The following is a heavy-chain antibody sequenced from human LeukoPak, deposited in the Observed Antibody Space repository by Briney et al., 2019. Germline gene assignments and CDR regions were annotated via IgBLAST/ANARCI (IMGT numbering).Heavy chain of an antibody. J-gene: IGHJ3*02. CDR2: IYYSGST. D-gene: IGHD5-12*01. CDR1: GGSISSYY. V-gene: IGHV4-59*01. Sequence: SETLSLTCTVSGGSISSYYWSWIRQPPGKGLEWIGYIYYSGSTNYNPSLKSRVTISVDTSKNQFSLKLSSVTAADTAVYYCARGGAWMNPTRAFDIWGQGTMVTVSS. CDR3: ARGGAWMNPTRAFDI.